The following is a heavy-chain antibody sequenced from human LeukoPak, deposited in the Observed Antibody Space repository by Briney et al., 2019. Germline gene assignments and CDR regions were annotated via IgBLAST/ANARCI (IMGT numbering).Heavy chain of an antibody. Sequence: ASVKVSCKASGYTFTSYGISWVRQAPGQGLEWLGWISAYNGNTNYAQKLQGRVTMTTDTSTSTAYMELRSLRSDDMAVYYCARVGYCSSTSCYGLGGMDVWGQGTTVTVSS. CDR3: ARVGYCSSTSCYGLGGMDV. V-gene: IGHV1-18*03. CDR1: GYTFTSYG. D-gene: IGHD2-2*01. CDR2: ISAYNGNT. J-gene: IGHJ6*02.